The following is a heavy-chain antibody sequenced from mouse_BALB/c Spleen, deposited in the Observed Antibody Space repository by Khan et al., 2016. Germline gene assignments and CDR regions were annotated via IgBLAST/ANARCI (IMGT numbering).Heavy chain of an antibody. CDR3: TRDSGSGLYYCDY. CDR2: IWAGGST. D-gene: IGHD1-3*01. V-gene: IGHV2-9*02. CDR1: GFSLTTYG. Sequence: QVQLKESGPGLVAPSQSLSITCTVSGFSLTTYGIHWVRQPPGKGLEWLGIIWAGGSTNYKSALMSRLSISKDNSKNRVFLKMHSLQTDDTAMYSWTRDSGSGLYYCDYWGQGTSLTVSS. J-gene: IGHJ2*03.